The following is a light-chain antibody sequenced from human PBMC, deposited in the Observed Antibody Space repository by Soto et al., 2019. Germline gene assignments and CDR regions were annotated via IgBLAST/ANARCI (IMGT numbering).Light chain of an antibody. CDR2: DVT. V-gene: IGLV2-8*01. CDR1: TSDVGGYTY. CDR3: TSYAGSNNWV. J-gene: IGLJ3*02. Sequence: QSALTQPPSASVSPGQSVTISCTGTTSDVGGYTYVSWYQQYPGKAPKLMIYDVTKRPSGVPDRFSGSKSGNTASLTVSGLQAEDEADYYCTSYAGSNNWVFGGGTKLTVL.